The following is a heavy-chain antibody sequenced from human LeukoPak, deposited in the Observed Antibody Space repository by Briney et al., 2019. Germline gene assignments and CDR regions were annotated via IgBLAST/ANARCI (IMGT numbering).Heavy chain of an antibody. Sequence: GGSLRLSCAASGFTISSYGMNWVRQAPRKGLEWVSFIFGSGDTTNYADSVKGRFTISRDRSKNTLYLEMHSMRADDTAVYYCAKDQKPDSGYDIDYWGQGTLVIVSS. CDR1: GFTISSYG. J-gene: IGHJ4*02. CDR3: AKDQKPDSGYDIDY. CDR2: IFGSGDTT. V-gene: IGHV3-23*01. D-gene: IGHD5-12*01.